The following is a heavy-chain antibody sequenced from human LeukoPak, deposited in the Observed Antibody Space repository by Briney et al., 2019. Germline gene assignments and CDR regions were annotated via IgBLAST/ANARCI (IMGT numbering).Heavy chain of an antibody. V-gene: IGHV3-48*04. J-gene: IGHJ4*02. CDR1: GFTFSRDS. CDR2: INGGGSPI. Sequence: GGSLRLSCAASGFTFSRDSMNWVRQAPGKGLEWVSYINGGGSPIFYADSVRGRFTISRDNAKNSLYLQMNSLRAEDTAVYYCVRDNPRCCGVIPANIDDYWGQGTLVTVSS. CDR3: VRDNPRCCGVIPANIDDY. D-gene: IGHD2-21*01.